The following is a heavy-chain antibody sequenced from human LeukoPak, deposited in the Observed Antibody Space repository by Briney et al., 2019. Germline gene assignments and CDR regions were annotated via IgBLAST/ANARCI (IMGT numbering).Heavy chain of an antibody. CDR2: MCDDETNE. V-gene: IGHV3-33*08. CDR3: ARGFFVGYYDSSGYPDLEFGY. J-gene: IGHJ4*02. CDR1: GFTFSSYA. Sequence: GGSLRLSCAASGFTFSSYAMHWVRQAPGKGLEWVAVMCDDETNEYYVESVKGRFTISRDNGKRTLYLQMNSLRVEDTAVYYCARGFFVGYYDSSGYPDLEFGYWGQGTLVTVSS. D-gene: IGHD3-22*01.